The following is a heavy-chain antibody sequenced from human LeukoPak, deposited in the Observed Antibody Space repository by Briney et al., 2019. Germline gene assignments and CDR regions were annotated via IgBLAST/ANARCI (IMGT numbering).Heavy chain of an antibody. D-gene: IGHD6-13*01. V-gene: IGHV3-7*01. J-gene: IGHJ4*02. CDR2: IKQDGSEK. Sequence: GRSLRLSCTASGFNFGIYGMHWVRQAPGKGLEWVANIKQDGSEKYYVDSVKGRFTISRDNSKNMVYLQMNSLRAEDTAVYYCTTAQIYDGTWYGRDYWGQGTLVTVSS. CDR3: TTAQIYDGTWYGRDY. CDR1: GFNFGIYG.